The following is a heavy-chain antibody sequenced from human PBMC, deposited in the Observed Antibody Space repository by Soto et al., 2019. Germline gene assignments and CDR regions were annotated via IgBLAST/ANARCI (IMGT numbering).Heavy chain of an antibody. V-gene: IGHV3-23*01. J-gene: IGHJ3*02. CDR2: ISGSGGST. Sequence: GGSLRLSCTASGFTFSSYAMSWVRQAPGKGLEWVSSISGSGGSTYYADSVKGRFTISRDNSKNTLYLQMNSLRAEDTAVYYCAKTRELVGATTAFDIWGQGTMGTVSS. CDR1: GFTFSSYA. D-gene: IGHD1-26*01. CDR3: AKTRELVGATTAFDI.